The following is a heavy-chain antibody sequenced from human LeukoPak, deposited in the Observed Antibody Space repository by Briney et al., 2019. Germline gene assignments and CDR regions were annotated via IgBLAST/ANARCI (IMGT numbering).Heavy chain of an antibody. D-gene: IGHD3-9*01. CDR2: IKQDGSEK. Sequence: GGSLRLSCAASGFTFSSYWMSWVRQAPGKGLEWEANIKQDGSEKYYVDSVKGRFTISRDNAKNSLYLQMNSLRAEDTAVYYCARDSVVLRYFDWLWDYWGQGTLVSVSS. CDR3: ARDSVVLRYFDWLWDY. V-gene: IGHV3-7*01. J-gene: IGHJ4*02. CDR1: GFTFSSYW.